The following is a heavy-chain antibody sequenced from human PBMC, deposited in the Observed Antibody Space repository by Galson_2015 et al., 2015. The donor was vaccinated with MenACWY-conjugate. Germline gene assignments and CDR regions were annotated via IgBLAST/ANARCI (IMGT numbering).Heavy chain of an antibody. Sequence: FDGSQQYYADSMKGRFTISRDNSKNTLFLQMNSLRHEDAAVYYCARDRQHLSRIGYFDYWGQGTLVTVSS. CDR3: ARDRQHLSRIGYFDY. CDR2: FDGSQQ. D-gene: IGHD3-10*01. J-gene: IGHJ4*02. V-gene: IGHV3-30*01.